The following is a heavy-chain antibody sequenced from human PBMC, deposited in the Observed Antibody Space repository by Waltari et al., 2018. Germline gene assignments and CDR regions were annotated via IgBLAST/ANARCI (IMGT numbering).Heavy chain of an antibody. CDR2: IYAVGST. V-gene: IGHV3-53*01. D-gene: IGHD3-10*01. CDR3: AGGHGEFLNY. CDR1: GFSVNDNS. J-gene: IGHJ4*01. Sequence: DVQLVASGGGLVQPGGSLRLACAVSGFSVNDNSRAGVRQAPGAPLEWVSLIYAVGSTYYAASVNGRFTILRDKSRNILSLHMGSVRVEDTALYYCAGGHGEFLNYWGHGTLVTVSS.